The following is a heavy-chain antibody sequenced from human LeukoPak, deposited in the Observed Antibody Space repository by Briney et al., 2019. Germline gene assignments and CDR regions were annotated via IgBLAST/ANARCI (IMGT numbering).Heavy chain of an antibody. CDR2: FDPEDGET. V-gene: IGHV1-24*01. Sequence: GASVKVSCKVSGYTLTELSMHWVRQAPGKGLEWMGGFDPEDGETIYAQKFQGRVTMTEDTSTDTAYMELSSLRSEDTAVYYCATDVYNWNYQKVEVFDYWGQGTLVTVSS. D-gene: IGHD1-7*01. CDR1: GYTLTELS. CDR3: ATDVYNWNYQKVEVFDY. J-gene: IGHJ4*02.